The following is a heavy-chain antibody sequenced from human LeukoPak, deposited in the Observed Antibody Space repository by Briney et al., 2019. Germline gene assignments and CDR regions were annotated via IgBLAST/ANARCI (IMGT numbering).Heavy chain of an antibody. CDR1: GYTFTSYD. Sequence: GASVKVSCMASGYTFTSYDINWVRQVTGQGLEWMGWMNPNSGNTGYAQKFQGRVTITRNTSISTAYMELSSLRSEDTAVYYCARGTRITMVRGVTGYYYMDVWGKGTTVTVSS. CDR3: ARGTRITMVRGVTGYYYMDV. CDR2: MNPNSGNT. V-gene: IGHV1-8*03. J-gene: IGHJ6*03. D-gene: IGHD3-10*01.